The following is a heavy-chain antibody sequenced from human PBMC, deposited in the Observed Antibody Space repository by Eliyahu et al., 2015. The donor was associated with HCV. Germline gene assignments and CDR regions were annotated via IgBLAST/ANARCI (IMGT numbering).Heavy chain of an antibody. V-gene: IGHV4-30-4*01. CDR1: GGSISSGDYY. CDR3: ARGVGCSGGSCYESGYYGMDV. CDR2: IYYSGST. J-gene: IGHJ6*02. Sequence: QVQLQESGPGLVKPSQTLSLTCXVSGGSISSGDYYWSWIRQPPGKGLEWIGYIYYSGSTYYNPSLKSRVTISVDTSKNQFSLKLSSVTAADTAVYYCARGVGCSGGSCYESGYYGMDVWGQGTTVTVSS. D-gene: IGHD2-15*01.